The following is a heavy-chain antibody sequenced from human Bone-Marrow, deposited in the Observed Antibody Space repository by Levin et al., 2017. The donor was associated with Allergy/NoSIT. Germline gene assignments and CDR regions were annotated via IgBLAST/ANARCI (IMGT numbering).Heavy chain of an antibody. J-gene: IGHJ3*02. CDR1: GGTFSSYT. V-gene: IGHV1-69*04. CDR2: IIPILGIA. CDR3: ARELYYYDSSGYPRSDAFDI. Sequence: KISCKASGGTFSSYTISWVRQAPGQGLEWMGRIIPILGIANYAQKFQGRVTITADKSTSTAYMELSSLRSEDTAVYYCARELYYYDSSGYPRSDAFDIWGQGTMVTVSS. D-gene: IGHD3-22*01.